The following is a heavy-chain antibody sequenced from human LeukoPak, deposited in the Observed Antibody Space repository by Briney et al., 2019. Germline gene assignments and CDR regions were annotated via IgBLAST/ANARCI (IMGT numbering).Heavy chain of an antibody. CDR1: GLTFSSYW. CDR3: AMMRYYDSSGYYNY. D-gene: IGHD3-22*01. J-gene: IGHJ4*02. Sequence: QPGGSLRLSCAASGLTFSSYWMHWVRQAPGKGLVWVSRINSDGSSTSYADSVKGRFTISRDNAKNTLYLQMNSLRAEDTAVYYCAMMRYYDSSGYYNYWGQGTLVTVSS. V-gene: IGHV3-74*01. CDR2: INSDGSST.